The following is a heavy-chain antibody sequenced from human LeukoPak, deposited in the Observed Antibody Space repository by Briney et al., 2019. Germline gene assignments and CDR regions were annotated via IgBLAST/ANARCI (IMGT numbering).Heavy chain of an antibody. CDR2: ISYDGSNK. CDR1: GFTFSSYA. CDR3: VRGHMDV. Sequence: GGSLRLSCAASGFTFSSYAMHWVRQAPGKGLEWVAVISYDGSNKYYADSVKGRFTISRDNSKNTLYLQMNSLRAEDTAVYYCVRGHMDVWGKGTTVIVSS. V-gene: IGHV3-30*04. J-gene: IGHJ6*03.